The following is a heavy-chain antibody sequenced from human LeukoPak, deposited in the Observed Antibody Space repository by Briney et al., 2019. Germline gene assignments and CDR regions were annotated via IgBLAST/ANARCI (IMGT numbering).Heavy chain of an antibody. CDR2: INPNSGGT. V-gene: IGHV1-2*02. CDR1: GYTFTGYY. D-gene: IGHD2-15*01. J-gene: IGHJ1*01. Sequence: ASVKVSCKASGYTFTGYYMHWVRQAPGQGLGWMGWINPNSGGTNYAQKFQGRVTMTRDTSISTAYMELSRLRSDETAVYYCASEFGYCSGGSCYSDPTVYFQHWGQGTLVTVSS. CDR3: ASEFGYCSGGSCYSDPTVYFQH.